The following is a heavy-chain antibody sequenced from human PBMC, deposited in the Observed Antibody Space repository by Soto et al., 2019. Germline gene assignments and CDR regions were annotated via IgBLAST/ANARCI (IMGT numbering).Heavy chain of an antibody. CDR2: IYWDDAK. CDR1: GFSLSTSGVG. Sequence: QITLKESGPTLVKPTQNLTLTCTFSGFSLSTSGVGVGWIRQPPGKALEWVALIYWDDAKEYSPSLKSRLTITKDTPKNQVALTMTNMDPVDTATYYCAHKGGGDRILDYWGQGTLVTVSS. CDR3: AHKGGGDRILDY. V-gene: IGHV2-5*02. J-gene: IGHJ4*02. D-gene: IGHD3-16*02.